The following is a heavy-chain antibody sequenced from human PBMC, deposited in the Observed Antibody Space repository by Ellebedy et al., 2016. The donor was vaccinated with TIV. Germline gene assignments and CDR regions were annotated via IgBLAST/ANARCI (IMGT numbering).Heavy chain of an antibody. Sequence: GGSLRLXCAASGFTFSNAWMSWVRQAPGKGLEWVANIKQDGSEKYYVDSVKGRFTISRDNAKNSLYLQMNSLRAEDTAVYYCARRVLLWFGPDAFDIWGQGTMVTVSS. CDR3: ARRVLLWFGPDAFDI. V-gene: IGHV3-7*03. J-gene: IGHJ3*02. CDR1: GFTFSNAW. D-gene: IGHD3-10*01. CDR2: IKQDGSEK.